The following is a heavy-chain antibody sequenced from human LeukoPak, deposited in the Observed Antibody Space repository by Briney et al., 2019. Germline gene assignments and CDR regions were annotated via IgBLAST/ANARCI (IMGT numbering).Heavy chain of an antibody. D-gene: IGHD3-10*01. Sequence: SVKVSCKASGGTFSSYAISWVRQAPGQGLEWMGRIIPILGIANYAQKFQGRVTITADKSTSTAYMELSSLRSEDTAVYYCARVGTKVRGVMRYYYYGMDVWGQGTTVTVSS. V-gene: IGHV1-69*04. CDR2: IIPILGIA. CDR3: ARVGTKVRGVMRYYYYGMDV. CDR1: GGTFSSYA. J-gene: IGHJ6*02.